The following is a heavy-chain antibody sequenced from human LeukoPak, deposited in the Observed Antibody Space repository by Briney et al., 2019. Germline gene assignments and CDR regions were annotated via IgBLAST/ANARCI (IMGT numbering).Heavy chain of an antibody. D-gene: IGHD3-22*01. CDR2: ISYDGSNK. Sequence: PGGSLRLSCAASGFTFSSYGMHWVRQAPGKGLEWVAVISYDGSNKYYADSVKGRFTISRDNSKNTLYLQMNSLRAEDTAVYYCANTLTGYDSSGYDLDYWGQGTLVTVSS. CDR3: ANTLTGYDSSGYDLDY. CDR1: GFTFSSYG. V-gene: IGHV3-30*18. J-gene: IGHJ4*02.